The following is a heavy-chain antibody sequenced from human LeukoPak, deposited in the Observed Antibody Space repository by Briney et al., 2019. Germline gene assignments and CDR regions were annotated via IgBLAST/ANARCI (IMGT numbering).Heavy chain of an antibody. D-gene: IGHD1-26*01. CDR3: ARDRGGSYYFDY. J-gene: IGHJ4*02. Sequence: GGSLRLSCVASGFTISIYRMNWVRQAPGKGLEWVSHISGSSSVLDYADSVKGRFTISRDNAKNSLYLQMSSLRVEDTAVYYCARDRGGSYYFDYWGQGTLVTVSS. CDR1: GFTISIYR. CDR2: ISGSSSVL. V-gene: IGHV3-48*01.